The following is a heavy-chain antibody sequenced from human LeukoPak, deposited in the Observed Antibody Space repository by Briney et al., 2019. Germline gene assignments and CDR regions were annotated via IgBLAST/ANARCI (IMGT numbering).Heavy chain of an antibody. D-gene: IGHD3-3*01. CDR3: ARADYYDLFDY. CDR1: GGSFSGYY. V-gene: IGHV4-34*01. CDR2: INHSGST. Sequence: SETLSLTCAVYGGSFSGYYWSWIRQPPGKGLEWIGEINHSGSTNYNPSLKSRVTISVDTSKNQFSLKLSSVTAVDTAVYYCARADYYDLFDYWGQGTLVTVSS. J-gene: IGHJ4*02.